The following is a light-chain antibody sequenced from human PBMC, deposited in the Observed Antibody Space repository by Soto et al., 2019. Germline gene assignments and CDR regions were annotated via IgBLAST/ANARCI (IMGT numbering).Light chain of an antibody. CDR2: DAS. CDR3: QQFGSSPLFT. Sequence: VLVQSPATQTLSPGDRATLSCRASQNIGDNYLAWYQQKPGQAPRLLIYDASRRATGIPERFSGSGSGTDFTLTINRLEPEDFAVYYCQQFGSSPLFTFGPGTKVDIK. J-gene: IGKJ3*01. CDR1: QNIGDNY. V-gene: IGKV3-20*01.